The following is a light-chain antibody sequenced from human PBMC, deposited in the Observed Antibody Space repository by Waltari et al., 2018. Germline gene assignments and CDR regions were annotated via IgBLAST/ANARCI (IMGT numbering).Light chain of an antibody. J-gene: IGLJ2*01. CDR3: AAWDDSLDGLV. Sequence: QSVLTQPPSVSAAPRQRVTISCSGTSSNIGNNAVNWYQQVPGKPPKLLMAFNERLPPWVSDRFSGSKSGTSASLAISGLQPEDEADYYCAAWDDSLDGLVFGGGTKVTVL. CDR2: FNE. CDR1: SSNIGNNA. V-gene: IGLV1-36*01.